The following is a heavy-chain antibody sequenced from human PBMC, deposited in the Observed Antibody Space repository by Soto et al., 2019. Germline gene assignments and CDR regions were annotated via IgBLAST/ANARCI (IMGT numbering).Heavy chain of an antibody. J-gene: IGHJ6*03. V-gene: IGHV1-46*03. Sequence: QVQLVQSGAEVKKPGASVTVSCKASGYTLTSYYIHWVRQAPGQGLEWMGIINPSGGSTSYAQKFQGRVTMNRDTSTSTVYMEVSGLRSEDTAVYYCARDQEPSTLYYDYYYMDVWGKGTTVTVSS. CDR2: INPSGGST. CDR3: ARDQEPSTLYYDYYYMDV. CDR1: GYTLTSYY.